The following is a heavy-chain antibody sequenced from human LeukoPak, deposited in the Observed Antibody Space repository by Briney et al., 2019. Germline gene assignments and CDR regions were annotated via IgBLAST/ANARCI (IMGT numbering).Heavy chain of an antibody. V-gene: IGHV1-69*05. CDR3: ARGGRAVATLVPFDY. Sequence: SVRVSCKASGGTFSSYAINWVRQAPGQGLEWMGGIIPIFDTPNYARKFQGRVTITTDESTNTAYMELSSLRSEDTAFYYCARGGRAVATLVPFDYWGQGTLVTVSS. CDR2: IIPIFDTP. J-gene: IGHJ4*02. D-gene: IGHD6-19*01. CDR1: GGTFSSYA.